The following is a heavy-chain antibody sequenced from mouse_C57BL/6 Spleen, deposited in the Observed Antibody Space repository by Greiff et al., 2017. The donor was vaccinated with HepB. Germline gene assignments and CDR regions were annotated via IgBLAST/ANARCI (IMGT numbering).Heavy chain of an antibody. CDR1: GYTFTDYY. CDR2: INPNNGGT. Sequence: EVQLQQSGPELVKPGASVKISCKASGYTFTDYYMNWVKQSHGKSLEWIGDINPNNGGTSYNQKFKGKATLTVGKSSSTAYMELRSLTSEDSAVYYCARWGKNTLRRGFDYWGQGTTLTVSS. CDR3: ARWGKNTLRRGFDY. V-gene: IGHV1-26*01. D-gene: IGHD5-1-1*01. J-gene: IGHJ2*01.